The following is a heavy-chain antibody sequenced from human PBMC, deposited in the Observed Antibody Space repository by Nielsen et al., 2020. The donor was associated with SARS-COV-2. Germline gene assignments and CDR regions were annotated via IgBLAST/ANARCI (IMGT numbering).Heavy chain of an antibody. J-gene: IGHJ4*02. CDR1: GFTFSSYA. Sequence: GWSLRLSCAASGFTFSSYAMSWVRQAPGKGLEWVAVIWYDGSNKYYADSVKGRFTISRDNSKNTLYLQMNSLRAEDTAVYYCARDLAYGDYADYWGQGTLVTVSS. D-gene: IGHD4-17*01. V-gene: IGHV3-33*08. CDR3: ARDLAYGDYADY. CDR2: IWYDGSNK.